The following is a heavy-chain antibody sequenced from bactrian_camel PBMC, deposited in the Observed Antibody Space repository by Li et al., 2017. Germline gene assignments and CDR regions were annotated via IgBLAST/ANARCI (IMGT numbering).Heavy chain of an antibody. CDR3: AAAKGLPDLLRGGYLSARTYNY. CDR2: IRPGATTT. V-gene: IGHV3S31*01. Sequence: VQLVESGGASVRIGGSLTLSCKQSAYTPSSKLAWFRQVPGKEREGVASIRPGATTTAYASSVRGRFSISLDTAKNTLYLQMNSLKPEDTAIYYCAAAKGLPDLLRGGYLSARTYNYWGRGTQVTVS. D-gene: IGHD3*01. CDR1: AYTPSSK. J-gene: IGHJ4*01.